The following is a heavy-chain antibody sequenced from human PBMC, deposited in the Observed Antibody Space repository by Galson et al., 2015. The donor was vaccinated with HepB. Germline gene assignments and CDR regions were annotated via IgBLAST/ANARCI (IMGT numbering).Heavy chain of an antibody. CDR3: ARVADADYGDHSHFDY. CDR2: ISSSSTYT. V-gene: IGHV3-11*06. CDR1: GFTFSDYY. D-gene: IGHD4-17*01. J-gene: IGHJ4*02. Sequence: SLRLSCAASGFTFSDYYMSWIRQAPGKGLEWVSYISSSSTYTNYADPVKGRFTISRDNAKKSLYLQINSLRAEDTDVYYCARVADADYGDHSHFDYWGQGTLVTVSS.